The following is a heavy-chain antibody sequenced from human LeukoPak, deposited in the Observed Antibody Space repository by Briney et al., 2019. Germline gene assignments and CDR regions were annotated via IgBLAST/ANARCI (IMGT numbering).Heavy chain of an antibody. J-gene: IGHJ4*02. Sequence: SETLSLTCTVSGGSISSSSYYRGWIRQPPGKGLEWIGSIYYGGSTYYNPSLKSRVTISVDTSKNQFSLKLSSVIAADTAVYYCARQQLSGSPRFDYWGQGTLVTVSS. D-gene: IGHD1-26*01. CDR2: IYYGGST. V-gene: IGHV4-39*01. CDR3: ARQQLSGSPRFDY. CDR1: GGSISSSSYY.